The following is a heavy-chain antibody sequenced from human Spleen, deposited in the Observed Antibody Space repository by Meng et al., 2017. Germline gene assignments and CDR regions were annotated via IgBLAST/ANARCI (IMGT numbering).Heavy chain of an antibody. J-gene: IGHJ4*02. Sequence: ASVKVSCKASHYTFTNYGINWVRQAPGQGLEWMGWISGYNGNTNYAQKFKGRVTMTTDTSTSTAYMELRSLRSDDTAVYYCARVVGVTISHIDYWGQGTQVTVSS. CDR1: HYTFTNYG. CDR3: ARVVGVTISHIDY. CDR2: ISGYNGNT. D-gene: IGHD2-15*01. V-gene: IGHV1-18*01.